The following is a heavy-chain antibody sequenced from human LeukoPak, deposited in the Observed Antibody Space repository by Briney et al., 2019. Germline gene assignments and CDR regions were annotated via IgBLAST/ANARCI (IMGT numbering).Heavy chain of an antibody. D-gene: IGHD4-23*01. V-gene: IGHV3-64*02. J-gene: IGHJ4*02. CDR1: GFSFSSYS. Sequence: GGSLRLSCAASGFSFSSYSMHWVRQAPGKGLESVSFATSNGGGTYYADSVKGRFTISRDNSKNTLYLQMGSLRTEDTAVYYCSRGGNSDYWGQGTLVTVSS. CDR2: ATSNGGGT. CDR3: SRGGNSDY.